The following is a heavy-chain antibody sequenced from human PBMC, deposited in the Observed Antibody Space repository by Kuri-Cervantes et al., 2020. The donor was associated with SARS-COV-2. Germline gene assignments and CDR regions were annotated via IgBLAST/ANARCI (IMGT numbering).Heavy chain of an antibody. CDR2: FDPEDGET. Sequence: ASVKVSCKVSGYTLTELSMHWVRQAPGKGLEWMGGFDPEDGETIYALKFQGRVTMTEDTSTDTAYMELSSLRSEDTAVYYCARGGPHYDILTGYYKNAFDIWGQGTMVTVSS. J-gene: IGHJ3*02. V-gene: IGHV1-24*01. CDR1: GYTLTELS. D-gene: IGHD3-9*01. CDR3: ARGGPHYDILTGYYKNAFDI.